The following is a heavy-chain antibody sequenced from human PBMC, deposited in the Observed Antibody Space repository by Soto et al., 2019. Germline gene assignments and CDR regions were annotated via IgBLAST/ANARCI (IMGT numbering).Heavy chain of an antibody. D-gene: IGHD2-15*01. V-gene: IGHV4-39*01. CDR3: ARLGTVVIDYYHYYGMDV. CDR2: IYYSGST. Sequence: SETLSLTCTVSGGSISSSSYYWGWIRQPPGKGLEWIGSIYYSGSTYYNPSLKSRVTISVDTSKNQFSLKLSSVTTADTAVYYCARLGTVVIDYYHYYGMDVWGQGTTVTVSS. CDR1: GGSISSSSYY. J-gene: IGHJ6*02.